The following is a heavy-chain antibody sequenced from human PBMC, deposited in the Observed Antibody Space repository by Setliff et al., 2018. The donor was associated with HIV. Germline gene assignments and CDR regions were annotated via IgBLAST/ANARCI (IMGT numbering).Heavy chain of an antibody. CDR1: GGSVNSATYY. Sequence: PSETLSLTCTVSGGSVNSATYYWSWIRQHPGKGLEWIGYIDYSGSAFYNPSLKSRITISVDTSKNQFSLRMTSVTAADTAMYYCAREGKTAMVTKYDYWGQGTMVTVSS. CDR2: IDYSGSA. V-gene: IGHV4-31*03. D-gene: IGHD5-18*01. CDR3: AREGKTAMVTKYDY. J-gene: IGHJ4*02.